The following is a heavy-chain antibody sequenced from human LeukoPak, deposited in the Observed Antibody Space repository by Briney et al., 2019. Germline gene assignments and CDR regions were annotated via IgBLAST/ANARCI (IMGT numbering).Heavy chain of an antibody. D-gene: IGHD4-17*01. CDR3: ARGGYGDYYYYMDV. Sequence: GGSLRLSCAASGFTFSSYAMSWVRQAPGKGLEWVSAISGSGGSTYYADSVKGRFTISRDNSKNTLYLQMNSLRAEDTAVYYCARGGYGDYYYYMDVWGKGTTVTVSS. J-gene: IGHJ6*03. CDR2: ISGSGGST. V-gene: IGHV3-23*01. CDR1: GFTFSSYA.